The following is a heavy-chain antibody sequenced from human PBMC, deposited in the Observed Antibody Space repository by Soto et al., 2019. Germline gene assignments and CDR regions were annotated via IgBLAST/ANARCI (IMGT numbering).Heavy chain of an antibody. CDR2: IIPIFGTA. J-gene: IGHJ6*02. CDR3: ARRAGTTSSGVWYYYYGMDV. V-gene: IGHV1-69*13. D-gene: IGHD1-1*01. Sequence: GASVKVSCKASGGTFSSYAISWVRQAPGQGLEWMGGIIPIFGTANYAQKFQGRVTITADESTSTAYMELSSLRSEDTAVYYCARRAGTTSSGVWYYYYGMDVWGQGTTVTVSS. CDR1: GGTFSSYA.